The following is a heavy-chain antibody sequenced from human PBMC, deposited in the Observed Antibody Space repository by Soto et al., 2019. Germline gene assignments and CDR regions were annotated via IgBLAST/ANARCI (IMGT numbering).Heavy chain of an antibody. D-gene: IGHD6-19*01. Sequence: QVQLVESGGGVVQPGRSLRLSCAASGFTFSSYGMHWVRQAPGKGLEWVAVISYDGSKKYYADSVKGRFTISRDNSKNTLYLQMNSLRAGDTAVYYCAKDPGYSSGWADYWGQGTLVTVSS. J-gene: IGHJ4*02. CDR3: AKDPGYSSGWADY. CDR2: ISYDGSKK. CDR1: GFTFSSYG. V-gene: IGHV3-30*18.